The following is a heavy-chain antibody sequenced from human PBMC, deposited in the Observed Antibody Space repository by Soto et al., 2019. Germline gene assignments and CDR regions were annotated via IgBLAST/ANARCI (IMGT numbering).Heavy chain of an antibody. Sequence: EVQLVESGGGLVKPGGSLRLSCAASGFTFNDARMNWVRQAPGKGLQWVGRIKTETDGGTTDYAAPVKGRFTISRDDSKNTLYLQMNSLKTEDTAVYYCTTEELLELGELLWVWGQGTQVTVSS. CDR3: TTEELLELGELLWV. J-gene: IGHJ4*02. CDR2: IKTETDGGTT. CDR1: GFTFNDAR. V-gene: IGHV3-15*07. D-gene: IGHD3-10*01.